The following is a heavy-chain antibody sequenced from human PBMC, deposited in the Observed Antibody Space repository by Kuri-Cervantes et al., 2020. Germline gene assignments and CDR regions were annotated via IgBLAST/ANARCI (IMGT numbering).Heavy chain of an antibody. J-gene: IGHJ4*02. CDR2: IYTSGST. Sequence: SETLSLTCTVSGGSISSSSYYWGWIRQPPGKGLEWIGSIYTSGSTNYNPSLKSRVTMSVDTSKNQFSLKLSSVTAADTAVYYCARGASGSYYPLDYWGQGTLVTVSS. CDR1: GGSISSSSYY. D-gene: IGHD1-26*01. V-gene: IGHV4-39*07. CDR3: ARGASGSYYPLDY.